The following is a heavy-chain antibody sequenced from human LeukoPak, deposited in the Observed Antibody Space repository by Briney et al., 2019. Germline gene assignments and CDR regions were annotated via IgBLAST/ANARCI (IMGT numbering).Heavy chain of an antibody. J-gene: IGHJ3*02. CDR3: AANTPRVVREDAFDI. Sequence: SVRVSCKASGFTFTSSAMQWVRQARGQRLEWIGWIVVGSGNTNYAQKFQERITITRDMSTSTAYMELSSLRSEDTAVYYCAANTPRVVREDAFDIWGQGTMVTVSS. V-gene: IGHV1-58*02. CDR2: IVVGSGNT. D-gene: IGHD2-21*01. CDR1: GFTFTSSA.